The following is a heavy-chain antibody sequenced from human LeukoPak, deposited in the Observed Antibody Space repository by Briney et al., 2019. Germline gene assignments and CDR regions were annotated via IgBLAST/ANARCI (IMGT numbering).Heavy chain of an antibody. J-gene: IGHJ4*02. CDR2: IRYDGSNK. CDR3: ATPGDTAMVRPLDY. CDR1: GFTFKIYG. Sequence: PGGSLRLSCAASGFTFKIYGMHWVRQAPGKGLEWVSFIRYDGSNKYYADSVKGRFAISRDNSKNTVFLQMNSLRAEDTAVYYCATPGDTAMVRPLDYWGQGTLVTVSS. D-gene: IGHD5-18*01. V-gene: IGHV3-30*02.